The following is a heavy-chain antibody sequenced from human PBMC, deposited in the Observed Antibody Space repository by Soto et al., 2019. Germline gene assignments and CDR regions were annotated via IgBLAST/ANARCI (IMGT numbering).Heavy chain of an antibody. CDR3: TRSITGFSYADS. J-gene: IGHJ4*02. CDR2: IGTSGSYI. V-gene: IGHV3-21*01. D-gene: IGHD2-2*01. CDR1: GFIFSRYS. Sequence: GGSLRLSCAVSGFIFSRYSMNWVRQAPGKGLEWVSSIGTSGSYIYDTDSVKGRFTISRDNAKNTLYLQMNSLRAEDTAVYYCTRSITGFSYADSWGRGTLVTVSS.